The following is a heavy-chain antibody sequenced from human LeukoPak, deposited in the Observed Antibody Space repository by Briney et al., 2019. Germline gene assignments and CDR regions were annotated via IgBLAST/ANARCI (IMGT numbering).Heavy chain of an antibody. CDR3: ARRRGQRLVLQDDY. CDR2: ISYSGST. Sequence: SETLSLTCTVSGGSISSSSYYWGWIRQPPGKGLEWIGSISYSGSTYYNPSLKSRVTISVDTSKNQFSLKLSSVTAADTAVYYCARRRGQRLVLQDDYWGQGTLVTVSS. J-gene: IGHJ4*02. CDR1: GGSISSSSYY. V-gene: IGHV4-39*01. D-gene: IGHD6-13*01.